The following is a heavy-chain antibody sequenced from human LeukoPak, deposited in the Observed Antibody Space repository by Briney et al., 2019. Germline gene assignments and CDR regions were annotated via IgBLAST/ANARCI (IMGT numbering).Heavy chain of an antibody. J-gene: IGHJ4*02. D-gene: IGHD6-13*01. CDR2: ISYDGSNK. CDR3: ARDWGIAAAGTSYYFDY. Sequence: PGGSLRLSCAASGFTFSSYAMHWVRQAPGKGLEWVAVISYDGSNKYYADSVKGRFTISRDNSKNTLYLQMNSLRAEDTAVYYCARDWGIAAAGTSYYFDYWGQGTLVTVSS. CDR1: GFTFSSYA. V-gene: IGHV3-30-3*01.